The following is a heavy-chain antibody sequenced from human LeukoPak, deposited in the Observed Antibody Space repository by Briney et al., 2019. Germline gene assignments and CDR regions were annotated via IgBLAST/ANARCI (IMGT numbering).Heavy chain of an antibody. CDR1: GGSISSYY. Sequence: SETLSLTCTVSGGSISSYYWSWIRQPPGKGLEWIGYIYYSGSTNYNPSLKSRVTISVDTSKNQFSLKLSSVTAADTAVYYCARAYDSSEGDFDYWGQGTLVTVSS. CDR2: IYYSGST. J-gene: IGHJ4*02. CDR3: ARAYDSSEGDFDY. V-gene: IGHV4-59*08. D-gene: IGHD3-22*01.